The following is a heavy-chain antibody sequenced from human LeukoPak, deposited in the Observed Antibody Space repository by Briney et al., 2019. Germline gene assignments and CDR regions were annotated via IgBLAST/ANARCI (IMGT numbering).Heavy chain of an antibody. Sequence: GGSLRLSCAASGFTFSSYSMNWVRRAPGKGLEWVSYISSSSSTIYYADSVKGRFTISRDNAKNSLYLQMNSLRAEDTAVYYCARSRGVDYWGQGTLVTVSS. J-gene: IGHJ4*02. V-gene: IGHV3-48*01. CDR2: ISSSSSTI. CDR1: GFTFSSYS. D-gene: IGHD3-10*01. CDR3: ARSRGVDY.